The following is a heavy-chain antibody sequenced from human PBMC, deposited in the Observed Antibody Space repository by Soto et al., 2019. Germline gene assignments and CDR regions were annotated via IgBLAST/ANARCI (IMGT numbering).Heavy chain of an antibody. CDR3: AREYCSGGSCARGYYYGMDV. V-gene: IGHV1-69*13. D-gene: IGHD2-15*01. CDR2: TIPVSGTA. J-gene: IGHJ6*02. Sequence: ASVKVSCKASGGTFNTYAISWVRQAPGQGLEWVGGTIPVSGTANYAQKLQGRVTIIADESTSTVYMELSSLRSEDTAVYYCAREYCSGGSCARGYYYGMDVWGQGTTVTVSS. CDR1: GGTFNTYA.